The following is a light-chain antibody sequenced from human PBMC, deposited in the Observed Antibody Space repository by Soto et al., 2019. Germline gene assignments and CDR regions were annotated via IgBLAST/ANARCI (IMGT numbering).Light chain of an antibody. V-gene: IGLV2-11*01. CDR2: DVS. CDR1: SSDVGGYNY. CDR3: CSYAGSYTLI. J-gene: IGLJ1*01. Sequence: HSALTQPRSVSGSPGQSVTISCTGTSSDVGGYNYVSWYQQHPGKAPKLMIYDVSKRPSGVPDRFSGSKSGNTASLTISGLQAEDEADYYCCSYAGSYTLIFGTGTKVTVL.